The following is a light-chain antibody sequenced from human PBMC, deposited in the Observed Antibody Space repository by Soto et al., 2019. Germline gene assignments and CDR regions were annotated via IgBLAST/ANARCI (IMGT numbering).Light chain of an antibody. CDR3: CSYAGSVV. CDR1: NTDVGSYNL. CDR2: EDS. Sequence: QSALTQPASVSGSPGQSITISCTGTNTDVGSYNLVSWYQQHPGKAPKLIIYEDSKRPSGVSNRFSGSKSGNTASLTISGLQAEDEADYYCCSYAGSVVFGGGTQLTVL. J-gene: IGLJ2*01. V-gene: IGLV2-23*01.